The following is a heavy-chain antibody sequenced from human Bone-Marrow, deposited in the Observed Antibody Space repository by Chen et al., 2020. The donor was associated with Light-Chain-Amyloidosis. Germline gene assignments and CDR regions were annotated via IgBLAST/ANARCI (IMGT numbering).Heavy chain of an antibody. Sequence: GRLVRLGGAWFNLGGSLRPPFPPLGSTFDDYAMHGFRQAPGKGLEWVSGISWNSGSIGYADSVKGRFTISRDNAKNSLYLQMNSLRAEDTALYYCAKDSVGYYDSSGYYPFDYWGQGTLVTVSS. V-gene: IGHV3-9*01. CDR1: GSTFDDYA. D-gene: IGHD3-22*01. CDR2: ISWNSGSI. J-gene: IGHJ4*02. CDR3: AKDSVGYYDSSGYYPFDY.